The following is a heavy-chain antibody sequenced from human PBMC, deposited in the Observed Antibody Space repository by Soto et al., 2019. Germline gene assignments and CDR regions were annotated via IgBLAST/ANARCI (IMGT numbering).Heavy chain of an antibody. CDR2: INPSGAIT. J-gene: IGHJ6*02. CDR1: GYTFTIYY. V-gene: IGHV1-46*01. CDR3: ARGCRYSYYYYDCGIDL. D-gene: IGHD2-15*01. Sequence: QVQLVQSGAEVKKPGASVKVSCKASGYTFTIYYIHWVRQAPGQRLEWMGVINPSGAITTYAQRSQGRVTMTRDKPTSTVYMELSSLRSDDTAVYYWARGCRYSYYYYDCGIDLWGQGTTVTGSS.